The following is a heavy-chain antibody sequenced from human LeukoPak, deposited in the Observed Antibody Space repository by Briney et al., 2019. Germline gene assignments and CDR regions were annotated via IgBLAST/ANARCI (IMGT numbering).Heavy chain of an antibody. CDR3: ARDLIMITFGGVIAFDY. V-gene: IGHV3-33*01. CDR2: IWCDGSNK. CDR1: GFTFSSYG. J-gene: IGHJ4*02. D-gene: IGHD3-16*02. Sequence: AGGSLRLSCAAAGFTFSSYGMHWVRQAPGKGLEWVAVIWCDGSNKYYADSVKGRFTISRDNAKNSLYLQMNSLRAEDTAVYYCARDLIMITFGGVIAFDYWGQGTLVTVSS.